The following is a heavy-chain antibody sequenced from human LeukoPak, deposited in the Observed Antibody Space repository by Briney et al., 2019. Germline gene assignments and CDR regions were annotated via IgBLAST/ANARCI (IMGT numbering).Heavy chain of an antibody. CDR3: ARLTAMVRGVQYAFDI. J-gene: IGHJ3*02. V-gene: IGHV4-39*01. CDR1: GGSISSSSYY. D-gene: IGHD3-10*01. CDR2: IYYSGST. Sequence: SETLSLTCTVSGGSISSSSYYWGWIRQPPGKGLEWIGSIYYSGSTYYNPSLKSRVTISVDTSKNQFSLKLSSVTAADTAVYYCARLTAMVRGVQYAFDIWGQGTMVTVSS.